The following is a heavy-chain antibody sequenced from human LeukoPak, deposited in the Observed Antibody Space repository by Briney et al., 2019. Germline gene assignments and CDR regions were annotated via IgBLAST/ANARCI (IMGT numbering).Heavy chain of an antibody. D-gene: IGHD2-2*01. Sequence: SETLSLTCTVSGGSIGSSSYYWGWIRQPPGKGLEWIGSIYYSGSTYYNPSLKSRVTISVDTSKNQFSLKLSSVTAADTAVYYCARAPLWDIVVVPAAIDAFDIWGQGTMVTVSS. V-gene: IGHV4-39*01. CDR1: GGSIGSSSYY. CDR3: ARAPLWDIVVVPAAIDAFDI. J-gene: IGHJ3*02. CDR2: IYYSGST.